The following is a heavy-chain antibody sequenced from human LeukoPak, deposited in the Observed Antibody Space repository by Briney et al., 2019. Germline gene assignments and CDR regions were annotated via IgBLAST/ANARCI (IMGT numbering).Heavy chain of an antibody. J-gene: IGHJ6*03. D-gene: IGHD5-24*01. V-gene: IGHV3-66*01. CDR3: ARGGFKGFYYYYMDV. Sequence: GGSLRLSCAASGFTVSSNYMSWVRQAPGKGLEWVSVIYSGGSTYYADSVKGRFTISRDNSKNTLYLQMNSLRTEDTAVYYCARGGFKGFYYYYMDVWGKGTTVTISS. CDR1: GFTVSSNY. CDR2: IYSGGST.